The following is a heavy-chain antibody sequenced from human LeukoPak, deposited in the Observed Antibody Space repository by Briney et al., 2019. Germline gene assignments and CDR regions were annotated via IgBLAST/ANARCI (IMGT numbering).Heavy chain of an antibody. D-gene: IGHD3-22*01. CDR1: GYTFTGYY. CDR2: INPNSGGT. V-gene: IGHV1-2*02. CDR3: ASSDYYDSPFDP. Sequence: ASVKVPCKASGYTFTGYYMHWVRQAPGQGLEWMGWINPNSGGTNYAQKFQGRVTMTRDTSISTAYMELSRLRSDDTAVYYCASSDYYDSPFDPWGQGTLVTVSS. J-gene: IGHJ5*02.